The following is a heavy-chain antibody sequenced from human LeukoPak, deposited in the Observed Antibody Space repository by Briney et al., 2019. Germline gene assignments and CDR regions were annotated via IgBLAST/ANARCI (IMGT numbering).Heavy chain of an antibody. Sequence: PSEILSLTCAVSGGSISSSNWWSWVRQPPGKGLEWIGEIYHSGSTNYNPSLKSRVTISVDTSKNQFSLKLSSMTAADTAVYYCARYARVPVDWGQGTLVTVSS. D-gene: IGHD3-10*02. CDR3: ARYARVPVD. V-gene: IGHV4-4*02. CDR1: GGSISSSNW. CDR2: IYHSGST. J-gene: IGHJ4*02.